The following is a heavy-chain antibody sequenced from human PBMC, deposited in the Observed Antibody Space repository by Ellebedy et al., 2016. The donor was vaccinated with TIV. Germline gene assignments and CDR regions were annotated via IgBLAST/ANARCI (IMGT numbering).Heavy chain of an antibody. CDR2: INAGNGNT. Sequence: ASVKVSCKVSGYTFTSYAMHWVRQAPGQRLEWMGWINAGNGNTKYSQKFQGRVTITRDTSASTAYMELSSLRSEDTAVYYCARGGYGWDYNWFDPWGQGTLVTVSS. CDR1: GYTFTSYA. CDR3: ARGGYGWDYNWFDP. V-gene: IGHV1-3*01. D-gene: IGHD5-18*01. J-gene: IGHJ5*02.